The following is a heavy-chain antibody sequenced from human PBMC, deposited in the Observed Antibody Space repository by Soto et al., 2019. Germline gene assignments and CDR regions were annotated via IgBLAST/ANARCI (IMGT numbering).Heavy chain of an antibody. V-gene: IGHV3-30*04. D-gene: IGHD6-19*01. CDR3: ARGYCAAGRCHPTYSSGWHLNY. CDR1: GFTFSSYD. J-gene: IGHJ4*02. Sequence: GGSLRLSCAASGFTFSSYDFHWVRQAPGKGLEWVAVMSHDGNYYADSVKGRFTISSDNSKNTLFLQMNSLRAEDTAVYYCARGYCAAGRCHPTYSSGWHLNYWGQGTLVTVSS. CDR2: MSHDGN.